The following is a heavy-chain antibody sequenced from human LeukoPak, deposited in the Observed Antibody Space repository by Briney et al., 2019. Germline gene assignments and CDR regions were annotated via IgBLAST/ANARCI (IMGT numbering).Heavy chain of an antibody. J-gene: IGHJ6*02. CDR1: GFTFSSYS. Sequence: GGSLRISCAASGFTFSSYSMNWVRQAPGKGLEWVSYISSSGSTIYYADSVKGRFTISRDNAKNSLYLQMNSLRAEDTAVYYCARDTVTTTPHSLGMDVWGQGTTVTVSS. CDR3: ARDTVTTTPHSLGMDV. D-gene: IGHD4-17*01. CDR2: ISSSGSTI. V-gene: IGHV3-48*04.